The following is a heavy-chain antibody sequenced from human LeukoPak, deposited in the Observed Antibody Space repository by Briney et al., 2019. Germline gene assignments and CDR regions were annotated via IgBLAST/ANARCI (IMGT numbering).Heavy chain of an antibody. V-gene: IGHV1-2*06. Sequence: ASVKVSCKASGYTFTGYYMHWGRQAPGQGLEWMGRINPNSGGTNYAQKFQGRVTMTRDTSISTAYMELSRLRSDDTAVYYCARSRGHRTTVTTTGYWGQGTLVTVSS. CDR3: ARSRGHRTTVTTTGY. CDR2: INPNSGGT. D-gene: IGHD4-17*01. CDR1: GYTFTGYY. J-gene: IGHJ4*02.